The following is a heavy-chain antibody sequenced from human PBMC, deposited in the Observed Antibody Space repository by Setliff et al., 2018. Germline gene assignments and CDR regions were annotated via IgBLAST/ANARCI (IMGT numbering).Heavy chain of an antibody. D-gene: IGHD3-3*01. CDR3: ARLSWNGLRYYGLDV. V-gene: IGHV4-59*01. CDR2: IQKSGST. J-gene: IGHJ6*02. CDR1: GVSISSYY. Sequence: LSLTCNVSGVSISSYYWSWIRQPPGKGLESIGYIQKSGSTNYNPSLMSRVSISVDTSKNQFSLKLRSVTAAGTAVYYCARLSWNGLRYYGLDVWGQGTTVTVSS.